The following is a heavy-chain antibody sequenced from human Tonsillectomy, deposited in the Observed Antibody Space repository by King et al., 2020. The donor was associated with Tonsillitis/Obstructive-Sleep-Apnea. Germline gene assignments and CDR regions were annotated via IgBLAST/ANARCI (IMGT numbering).Heavy chain of an antibody. V-gene: IGHV3-30*04. J-gene: IGHJ6*03. CDR3: ARGDDFWSGYSRYYMDV. D-gene: IGHD3-3*01. CDR1: GFTFSSYV. Sequence: VQLVESGGGVVQPERSLRLSCAASGFTFSSYVMHWVRQAPGKGLEWVALISYDGSNKYYADSVKGRFTISRDNSKNTLYLQMNSLRAEDTAVYYCARGDDFWSGYSRYYMDVWGKGPRSPSP. CDR2: ISYDGSNK.